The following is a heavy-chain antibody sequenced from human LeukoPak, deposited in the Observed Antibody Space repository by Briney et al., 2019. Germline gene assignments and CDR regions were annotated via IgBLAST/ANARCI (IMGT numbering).Heavy chain of an antibody. D-gene: IGHD3-10*01. CDR3: ARDGGFGFLAAFDI. J-gene: IGHJ3*02. Sequence: PGGSLRLSCAASGFTFSSYSMNWVRQAPGKGLGWISYISGSGSVSYYEDSVKGRFTISRDNATNSLYLQMNSLRDEDTALYYCARDGGFGFLAAFDIWGQGTMVTVSS. CDR2: ISGSGSVS. V-gene: IGHV3-48*02. CDR1: GFTFSSYS.